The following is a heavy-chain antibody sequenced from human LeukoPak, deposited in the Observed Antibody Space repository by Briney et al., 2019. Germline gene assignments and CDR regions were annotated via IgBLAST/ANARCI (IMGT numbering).Heavy chain of an antibody. J-gene: IGHJ4*02. CDR2: IYYSGST. V-gene: IGHV4-39*07. CDR1: GGSISSSSYY. D-gene: IGHD6-13*01. CDR3: ARIPAAGTMIDY. Sequence: SETLSLTRTVSGGSISSSSYYWGWIRQPPGKGLEWIGSIYYSGSTYYNPSLKSRVTISVDTSKNQFSLKLSSVTAADTAVFYCARIPAAGTMIDYWGQGTLVTVSS.